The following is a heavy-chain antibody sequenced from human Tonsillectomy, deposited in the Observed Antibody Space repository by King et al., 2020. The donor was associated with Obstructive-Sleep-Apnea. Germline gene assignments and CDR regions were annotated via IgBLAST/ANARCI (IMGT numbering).Heavy chain of an antibody. CDR2: INHSGST. CDR3: AGGGNSYGPLFDY. Sequence: VQLQQWGAGLLKPSETLSLTCAVYGGSFSGYYWSWIRQPPGKGLEWIGEINHSGSTNYNPALKSRVTIAVDTAKNQLFLKLSSVTAADTAVYYCAGGGNSYGPLFDYWGQGTLVTVSS. J-gene: IGHJ4*02. V-gene: IGHV4-34*01. D-gene: IGHD5-18*01. CDR1: GGSFSGYY.